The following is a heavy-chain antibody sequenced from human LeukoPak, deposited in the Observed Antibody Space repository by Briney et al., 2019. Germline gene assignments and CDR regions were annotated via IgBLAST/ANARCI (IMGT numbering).Heavy chain of an antibody. V-gene: IGHV4-34*01. J-gene: IGHJ4*02. CDR2: INHSGST. Sequence: TSETLSLPCAVHGGSFSGYYWSWIRQPPGKGLEWIGEINHSGSTNYNPSLKSRVTISVDTSKNQFSLKLSSVTAADTAVYYCARRWGSVWSGYLYHFDYWGQGTLVTVSS. CDR1: GGSFSGYY. D-gene: IGHD3-3*01. CDR3: ARRWGSVWSGYLYHFDY.